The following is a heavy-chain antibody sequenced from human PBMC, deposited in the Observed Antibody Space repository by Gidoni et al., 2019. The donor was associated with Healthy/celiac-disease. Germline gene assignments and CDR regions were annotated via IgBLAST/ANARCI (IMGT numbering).Heavy chain of an antibody. D-gene: IGHD1-7*01. CDR2: ISSSGSTI. CDR3: ARDGDLTGTTYTKGYYFDY. CDR1: GFTFSDYY. Sequence: QVQLVESGGGLVKPGGSLSLSCAASGFTFSDYYMSWIRQAPGKGLECVSYISSSGSTIYYADSVKGRFTISRDNAKNSLYLQMNSLRAEDTAVYYCARDGDLTGTTYTKGYYFDYWGQGTLVTVSS. V-gene: IGHV3-11*01. J-gene: IGHJ4*02.